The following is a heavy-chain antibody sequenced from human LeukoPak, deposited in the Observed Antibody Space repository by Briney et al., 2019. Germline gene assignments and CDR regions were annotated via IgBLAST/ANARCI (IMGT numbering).Heavy chain of an antibody. Sequence: GGSLRLSCAASGFTFSSYSMNWVRQAPGKGLEWVSYISSSSSTIYYADSVKGRFTISRDNAKNSLYLQMNSLRAEDTAVYYCARAVPTYYDFWSGYPSGAVDYWGQGTLVTVSS. J-gene: IGHJ4*02. D-gene: IGHD3-3*01. V-gene: IGHV3-48*04. CDR1: GFTFSSYS. CDR3: ARAVPTYYDFWSGYPSGAVDY. CDR2: ISSSSSTI.